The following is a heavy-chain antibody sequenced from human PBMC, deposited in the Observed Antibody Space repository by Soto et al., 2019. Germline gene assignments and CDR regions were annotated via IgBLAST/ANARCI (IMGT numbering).Heavy chain of an antibody. J-gene: IGHJ3*01. D-gene: IGHD6-13*01. CDR3: ARTPRSSHVDGLDV. CDR2: IYPSDSDT. V-gene: IGHV5-51*01. CDR1: GYTFPNYW. Sequence: GASLKISYKGFGYTFPNYWIGWVRQMPGKGLEWMGVIYPSDSDTRYSPSFQGQVTISADKSITTAYLQWNSLQASDPAMYFCARTPRSSHVDGLDVWGRGTMVTVSS.